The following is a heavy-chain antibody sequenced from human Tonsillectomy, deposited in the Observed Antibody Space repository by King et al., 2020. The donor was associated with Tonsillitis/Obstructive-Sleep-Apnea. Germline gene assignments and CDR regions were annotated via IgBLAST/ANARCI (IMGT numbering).Heavy chain of an antibody. CDR2: IYPGDSET. D-gene: IGHD6-13*01. CDR3: ATAPSLVPFDT. CDR1: GYSFTNHW. Sequence: VQLVESGAEVKKPGESLKISCKASGYSFTNHWIGWVRQMPGKGLEWIGIIYPGDSETKYSPSFQGQVTISADKSITTAYLQWSSLKASDTAMYYCATAPSLVPFDTWGQGTLVTVSS. V-gene: IGHV5-51*01. J-gene: IGHJ4*02.